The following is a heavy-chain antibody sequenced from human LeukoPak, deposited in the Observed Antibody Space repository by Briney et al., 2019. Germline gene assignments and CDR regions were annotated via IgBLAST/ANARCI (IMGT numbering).Heavy chain of an antibody. CDR2: IYYSGST. CDR3: ARDPPTAPFDY. J-gene: IGHJ4*02. Sequence: SETLSLACTVSGGSISSYYWSWLRQPPGKGLEWIGYIYYSGSTNYNPSLKSRATISVDTSKNQFSLKLSSVTAADTAVYYCARDPPTAPFDYWGQGTLVTVSS. D-gene: IGHD4-17*01. V-gene: IGHV4-59*01. CDR1: GGSISSYY.